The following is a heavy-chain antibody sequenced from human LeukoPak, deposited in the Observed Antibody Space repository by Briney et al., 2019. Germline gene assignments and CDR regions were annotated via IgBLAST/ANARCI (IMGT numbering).Heavy chain of an antibody. J-gene: IGHJ3*02. CDR1: GFTFSSYE. Sequence: SGGSLRLSCAASGFTFSSYEMNWVRQAPGKGLEWVSYISSSGSTIYYADSVKGRFTISRDNAKNSLYLQMNSLRAEDTAVYYCARDWGLAYCGGDCYSSRGAFDIWGQGTMVTVSS. V-gene: IGHV3-48*03. CDR2: ISSSGSTI. CDR3: ARDWGLAYCGGDCYSSRGAFDI. D-gene: IGHD2-21*02.